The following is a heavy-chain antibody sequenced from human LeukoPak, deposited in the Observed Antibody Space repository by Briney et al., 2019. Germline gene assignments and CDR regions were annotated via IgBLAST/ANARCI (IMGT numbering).Heavy chain of an antibody. V-gene: IGHV4-31*03. D-gene: IGHD3-3*01. CDR3: ASSRYDFWSGYYPPDY. CDR1: GGSISSGGYD. Sequence: PSETLSLTCTVAGGSISSGGYDWSWIRQHPGKGLEWIGYIYYSGSTYYNPSLKSRVTISVDTSKNQFSLKLSSVTAADTAVYYCASSRYDFWSGYYPPDYWGQGTLVTVSS. CDR2: IYYSGST. J-gene: IGHJ4*02.